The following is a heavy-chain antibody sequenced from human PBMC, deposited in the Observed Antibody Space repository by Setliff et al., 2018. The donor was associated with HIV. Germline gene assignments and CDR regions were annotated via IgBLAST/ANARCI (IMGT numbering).Heavy chain of an antibody. D-gene: IGHD3-10*01. CDR3: ARGKLWPDY. V-gene: IGHV1-46*01. CDR2: INPSGGST. Sequence: GASVKVSCKSSGDTFTGYTITWVRQAPGQGLEWMGIINPSGGSTSYAQKFQGRVTITRDTSASTAYMELSSLRSEDTAVYYCARGKLWPDYWGQGTLVTVSS. J-gene: IGHJ4*02. CDR1: GDTFTGYT.